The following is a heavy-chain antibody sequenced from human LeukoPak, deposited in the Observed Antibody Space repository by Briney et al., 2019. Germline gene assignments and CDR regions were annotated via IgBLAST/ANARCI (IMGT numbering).Heavy chain of an antibody. CDR3: ARARGDGYNSYFDY. Sequence: GASVKVSCKASGGTFSSYAISWVRQAPGQGLEWMGRIIPILGIANYAQKFQGRVTITADKSTSTAYMELSSLRSEDTAVYYCARARGDGYNSYFDYWGQGTLVTVSS. D-gene: IGHD5-24*01. CDR2: IIPILGIA. CDR1: GGTFSSYA. J-gene: IGHJ4*02. V-gene: IGHV1-69*04.